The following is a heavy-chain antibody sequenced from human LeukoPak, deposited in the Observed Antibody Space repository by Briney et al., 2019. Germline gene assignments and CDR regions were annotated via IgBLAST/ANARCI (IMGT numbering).Heavy chain of an antibody. Sequence: PGGSLRLSCAASGFTFNSFSMNWVRQAPGQGLEWVSYISSTSITIYYADSVKGRFTISRDTAKSSLYLQMNSLRDEDTAVYYCARGRNIEMTTMSGGSDYWGQGTLVTVSS. CDR2: ISSTSITI. D-gene: IGHD5-24*01. CDR3: ARGRNIEMTTMSGGSDY. CDR1: GFTFNSFS. J-gene: IGHJ4*02. V-gene: IGHV3-48*02.